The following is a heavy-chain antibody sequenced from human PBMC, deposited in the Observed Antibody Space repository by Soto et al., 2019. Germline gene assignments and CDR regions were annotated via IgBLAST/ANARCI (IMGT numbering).Heavy chain of an antibody. CDR2: ISAYNGNT. CDR3: ARDRQLWLMGYNWFDP. V-gene: IGHV1-18*04. D-gene: IGHD5-18*01. J-gene: IGHJ5*02. Sequence: GASVKVSCKASGYTFTSYYMHWVRQAPGQGLEWMGWISAYNGNTNYAQKLQGRVTMTTDTSTSTAYMELRSLRSDDTAVYYCARDRQLWLMGYNWFDPWGQGTLVTVSS. CDR1: GYTFTSYY.